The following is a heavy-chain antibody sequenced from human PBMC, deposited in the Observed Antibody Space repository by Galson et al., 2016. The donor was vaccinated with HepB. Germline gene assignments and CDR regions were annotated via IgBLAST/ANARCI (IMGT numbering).Heavy chain of an antibody. Sequence: SLRLSCAASGFTFSSYWMYWVRQAPGKGLVWVSLIYNDGTRTNHADSVKGRSTTPRNNANNTLFLQINSLRAEATGVFYCARGWRGGTLGEDGSAGLHWGQGTLVTVSS. CDR3: ARGWRGGTLGEDGSAGLH. J-gene: IGHJ4*02. V-gene: IGHV3-74*01. CDR2: IYNDGTRT. D-gene: IGHD1-26*01. CDR1: GFTFSSYW.